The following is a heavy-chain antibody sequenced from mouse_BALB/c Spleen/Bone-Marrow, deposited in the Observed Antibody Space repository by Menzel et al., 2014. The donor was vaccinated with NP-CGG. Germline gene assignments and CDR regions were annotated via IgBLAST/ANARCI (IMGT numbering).Heavy chain of an antibody. V-gene: IGHV7-3*02. CDR1: GFTFTDYY. CDR2: IRNKANGYTT. CDR3: ARDIGGITLDY. J-gene: IGHJ2*01. D-gene: IGHD1-1*01. Sequence: EVQGVEPGGGLVQPGGSLRLSCATSGFTFTDYYMNWVRQPPGKALEWLGLIRNKANGYTTEFSASVKGRFTISRDNSQSILYLQMNTLRAEDSATYYCARDIGGITLDYWGQGTTLTVSS.